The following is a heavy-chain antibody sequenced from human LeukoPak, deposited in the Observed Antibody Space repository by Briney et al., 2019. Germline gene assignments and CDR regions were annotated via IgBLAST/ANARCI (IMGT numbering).Heavy chain of an antibody. V-gene: IGHV3-23*01. D-gene: IGHD2-2*01. Sequence: GGSLRLSCAASGFTFSSYSMNWVRQAPGKGLEWVAAISGSGCSTYYADSVKGRFTISRDNSKNTLYLQMNSLRAEDTAVYYCASSPSQYYYGMDVWGQGTTVTVSS. J-gene: IGHJ6*02. CDR3: ASSPSQYYYGMDV. CDR1: GFTFSSYS. CDR2: ISGSGCST.